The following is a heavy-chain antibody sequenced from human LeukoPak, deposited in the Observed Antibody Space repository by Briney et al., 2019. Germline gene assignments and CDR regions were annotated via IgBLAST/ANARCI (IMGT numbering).Heavy chain of an antibody. V-gene: IGHV4-34*01. CDR3: ARDRYAGADAFDI. Sequence: PSETLSLTCAVYGGSFSGYYWSWIRQPPGKGLEWIGEINHSGSTNYNPSLKSRVTISVDTSKNQFSLKLSSVTAADTAVYYCARDRYAGADAFDIWGQGTMVTVSS. D-gene: IGHD2-2*01. CDR2: INHSGST. CDR1: GGSFSGYY. J-gene: IGHJ3*02.